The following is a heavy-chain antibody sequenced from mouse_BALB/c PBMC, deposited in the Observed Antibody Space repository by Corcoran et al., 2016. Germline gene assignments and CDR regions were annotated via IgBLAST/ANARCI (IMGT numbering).Heavy chain of an antibody. V-gene: IGHV1-84*02. Sequence: QIQLQQSGPELVKPGASVKISCKASGYTFTDYYINWVKQKPGQGLEWIGWIYPGSGNTKYNEKFKGKATLTVDTSSSTAYMQLSSLTSEETAVYFCARGLCHYAMDYWGQGTSVTVSS. CDR3: ARGLCHYAMDY. CDR1: GYTFTDYY. D-gene: IGHD3-3*01. CDR2: IYPGSGNT. J-gene: IGHJ4*01.